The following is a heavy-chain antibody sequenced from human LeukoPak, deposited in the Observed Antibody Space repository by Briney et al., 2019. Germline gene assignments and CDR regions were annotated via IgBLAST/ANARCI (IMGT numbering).Heavy chain of an antibody. J-gene: IGHJ5*02. CDR1: GGTFSSYA. CDR2: IIPIFGTA. V-gene: IGHV1-69*13. Sequence: ASVKVSCKASGGTFSSYAISWVRQAPGQGLEWMGGIIPIFGTANYAQKFQGRVTITADESTSTAYMELSSLRSEDTAVYYCAIPYDILPPRGEWGSYNWFDPWGQGTLVTVSS. D-gene: IGHD3-9*01. CDR3: AIPYDILPPRGEWGSYNWFDP.